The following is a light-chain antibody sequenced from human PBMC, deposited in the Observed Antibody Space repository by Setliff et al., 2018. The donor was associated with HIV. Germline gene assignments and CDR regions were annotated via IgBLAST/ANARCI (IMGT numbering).Light chain of an antibody. J-gene: IGLJ1*01. CDR3: AAWNDRPTGIYG. CDR1: SSNIETHY. Sequence: QSVLTQPPSASGAPGQTVTISCSGSSSNIETHYVYWYQQFPGTAPKLLIYRNDQRPSGVPARFSGSKSGTSAALTISDLRAEDEAEYFCAAWNDRPTGIYGFGTGTKV. CDR2: RND. V-gene: IGLV1-47*01.